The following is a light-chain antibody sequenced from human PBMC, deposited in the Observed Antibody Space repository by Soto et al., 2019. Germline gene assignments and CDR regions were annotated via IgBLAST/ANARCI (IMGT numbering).Light chain of an antibody. CDR1: SSDVGSYNL. J-gene: IGLJ1*01. V-gene: IGLV2-23*03. CDR2: EGS. Sequence: QSALTQPASVSGSPGQSITISCTGTSSDVGSYNLVSWYQQHPGKAPKLMIYEGSKRPSGVSNRFSGSKSGNTASLTISGLQAEDEADYYCCSYAGSSTFPYVFGTGPQLTVL. CDR3: CSYAGSSTFPYV.